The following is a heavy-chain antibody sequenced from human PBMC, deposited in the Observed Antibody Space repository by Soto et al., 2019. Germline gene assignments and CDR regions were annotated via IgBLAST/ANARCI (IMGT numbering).Heavy chain of an antibody. CDR2: ISGSGAGT. J-gene: IGHJ6*02. V-gene: IGHV3-23*01. CDR1: GFTFSSSA. D-gene: IGHD3-3*01. CDR3: AKGPTVFGAVISFDYYYGMYV. Sequence: PGGSLRLSCTASGFTFSSSAMSWVRQAPGRGLEWVSGISGSGAGTYYADSVKGRFTISRDNSKNTLYLQTSGLRAEDAAVYYCAKGPTVFGAVISFDYYYGMYVWGQGTPVTVSS.